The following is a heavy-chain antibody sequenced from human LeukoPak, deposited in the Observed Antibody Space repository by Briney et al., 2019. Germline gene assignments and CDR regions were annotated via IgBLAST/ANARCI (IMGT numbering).Heavy chain of an antibody. V-gene: IGHV3-74*03. CDR2: INTDGSRT. J-gene: IGHJ4*02. CDR3: ARGRTTGYGDYVSY. Sequence: GGSLRLSCAASGLTFSSYGMHWVRQAPGKGLVWVSHINTDGSRTTYADSVKGRFTISRDNAKNTLYLQMNSLRAEDTAVYYCARGRTTGYGDYVSYWGQGTLVTVSS. CDR1: GLTFSSYG. D-gene: IGHD4-17*01.